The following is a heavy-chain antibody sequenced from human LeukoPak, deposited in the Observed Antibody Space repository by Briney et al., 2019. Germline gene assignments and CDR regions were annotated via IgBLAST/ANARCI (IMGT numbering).Heavy chain of an antibody. V-gene: IGHV3-30*03. Sequence: GGSLRLSCAASGFTFSIYGMHWVRQAPGKGLEWVAVISYDGSNIYYADSVKGRFTISRDNSKNTLYLQMNSLRAEDTAVYYCATSGVVVTAIHDAFDIWGQGTMVTVSS. CDR3: ATSGVVVTAIHDAFDI. CDR2: ISYDGSNI. D-gene: IGHD2-21*02. CDR1: GFTFSIYG. J-gene: IGHJ3*02.